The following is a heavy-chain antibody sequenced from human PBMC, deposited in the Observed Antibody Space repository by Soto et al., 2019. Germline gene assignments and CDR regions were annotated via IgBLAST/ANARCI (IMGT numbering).Heavy chain of an antibody. J-gene: IGHJ4*02. CDR1: GGSMSDYF. D-gene: IGHD3-16*01. Sequence: TLSLTCTVSGGSMSDYFWTWIRLPAGKRLEWIGRKSISGSTDYNPSLKGRASMSVDTSKNQFSLRLISVTAADTALYYCARSLGSAAGWSFDVWGQGSLVTVSS. V-gene: IGHV4-4*07. CDR2: KSISGST. CDR3: ARSLGSAAGWSFDV.